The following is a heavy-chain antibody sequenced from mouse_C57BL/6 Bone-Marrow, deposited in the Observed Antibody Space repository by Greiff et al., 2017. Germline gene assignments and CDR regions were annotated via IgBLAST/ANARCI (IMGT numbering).Heavy chain of an antibody. D-gene: IGHD1-1*01. V-gene: IGHV1-82*01. CDR3: AFYYGSGSGNPMDY. Sequence: QVQLQQPGPELVKPGASVKISCKASGYAFSSSWMNWVKQRPGKGLEWIGRIYPGDGDTNYNGKFKGKATLTADKSSNTAYMPLRSLTSAHSAVYFAAFYYGSGSGNPMDYWGQGTSVTVSS. CDR2: IYPGDGDT. J-gene: IGHJ4*01. CDR1: GYAFSSSW.